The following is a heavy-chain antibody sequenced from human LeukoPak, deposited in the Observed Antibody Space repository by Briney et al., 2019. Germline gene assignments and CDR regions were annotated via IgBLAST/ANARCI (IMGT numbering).Heavy chain of an antibody. Sequence: ASVKVSCKASGCTFTSYAMHWVRQAPGQRLEWMGWINAGNGNTKYSQKFQGRVTITRDTSASTAYMELSSLRSEDTAVYYCARALNYYGSGSYYSWGQGTLVTVSS. J-gene: IGHJ5*02. CDR3: ARALNYYGSGSYYS. CDR2: INAGNGNT. D-gene: IGHD3-10*01. CDR1: GCTFTSYA. V-gene: IGHV1-3*01.